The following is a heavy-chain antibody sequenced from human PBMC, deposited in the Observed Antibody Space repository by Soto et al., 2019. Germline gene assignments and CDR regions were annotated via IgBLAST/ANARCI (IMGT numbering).Heavy chain of an antibody. CDR1: GDTFTNFG. J-gene: IGHJ5*02. Sequence: HLVQSGPEVKKPGASITVSCKTSGDTFTNFGLSWVRQAPGQGLEWMGWIATYNSNRNYAQKFQGRLTLTTDTSTSTAYMELNNLGYDDTAVYYCARVVRGVVNWFDPWGQGTLVTVSS. CDR2: IATYNSNR. D-gene: IGHD3-10*01. CDR3: ARVVRGVVNWFDP. V-gene: IGHV1-18*01.